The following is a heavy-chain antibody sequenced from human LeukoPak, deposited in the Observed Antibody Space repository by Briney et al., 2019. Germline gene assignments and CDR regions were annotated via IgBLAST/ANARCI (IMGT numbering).Heavy chain of an antibody. D-gene: IGHD2-15*01. CDR3: KASGALFDY. J-gene: IGHJ4*02. CDR1: GFTFGDYA. Sequence: GGSLRLSCTASGFTFGDYAMSWVRQAPGKGLEWVGFIRSKAYGGTTEYAASVKGRFTISRDDSKSIAYLQMNSLKTEDTAVYYCKASGALFDYWGEGTLVTVPS. CDR2: IRSKAYGGTT. V-gene: IGHV3-49*04.